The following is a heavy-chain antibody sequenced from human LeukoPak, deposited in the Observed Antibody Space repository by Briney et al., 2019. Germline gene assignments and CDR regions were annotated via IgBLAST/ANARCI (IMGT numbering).Heavy chain of an antibody. CDR3: ARDTWGGHDY. J-gene: IGHJ4*02. V-gene: IGHV4-30-4*01. Sequence: SETLSLTCTVSGGSISSGDYYWSWIRQPPGKGLEWIGYIYYSGSTYYNPSLKSRVTMSVDTSKNQFSLKLSSVTAADTAVYYCARDTWGGHDYWGQGTLVTVSS. D-gene: IGHD3-16*01. CDR1: GGSISSGDYY. CDR2: IYYSGST.